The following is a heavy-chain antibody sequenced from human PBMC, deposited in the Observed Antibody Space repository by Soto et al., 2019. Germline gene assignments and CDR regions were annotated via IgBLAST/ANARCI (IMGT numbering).Heavy chain of an antibody. CDR3: ARPIEGGSSGYYH. D-gene: IGHD3-22*01. J-gene: IGHJ5*02. Sequence: QLQLQESGPGLVKPSETLSLTCTVSGGSISSSNYYWAWIRQPPGKGLEWIGSFYYSGSTYYKPFLKSRVSISVDTSKNQFSLKLGSVTAADTAVYYCARPIEGGSSGYYHWGQGTLVTVSS. V-gene: IGHV4-39*01. CDR2: FYYSGST. CDR1: GGSISSSNYY.